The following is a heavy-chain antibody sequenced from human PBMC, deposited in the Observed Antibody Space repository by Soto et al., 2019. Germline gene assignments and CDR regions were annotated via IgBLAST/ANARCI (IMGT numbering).Heavy chain of an antibody. V-gene: IGHV1-46*01. J-gene: IGHJ2*01. D-gene: IGHD6-19*01. Sequence: ASVKVSCKASGYTFTSYYMHWVRQAPGQGLEWMGIINPSGGTSYAQKFQGRVTMTRDTSTSSVYMDLRSLRSDDTAVYYCAREWDNKSEHSSGWYDDFWG. CDR3: AREWDNKSEHSSGWYDDF. CDR1: GYTFTSYY. CDR2: INPSGGT.